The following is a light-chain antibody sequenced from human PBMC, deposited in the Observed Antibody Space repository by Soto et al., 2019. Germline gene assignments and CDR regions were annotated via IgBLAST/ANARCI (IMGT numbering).Light chain of an antibody. J-gene: IGKJ4*01. CDR3: QQRSYWLS. Sequence: EIVLTQSPATLSLSPGERATLSCRASQSVSNYLAWYQQKPGQAPRLLIYEASNRASGIPARFSGSWSGTDFTLTISSLAPEDFAVYCCQQRSYWLSFGGGTKVEIK. CDR2: EAS. CDR1: QSVSNY. V-gene: IGKV3-11*01.